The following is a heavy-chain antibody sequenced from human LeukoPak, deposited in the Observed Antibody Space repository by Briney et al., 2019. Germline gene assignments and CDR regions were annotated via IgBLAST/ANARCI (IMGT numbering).Heavy chain of an antibody. Sequence: ASVKVSCKASGYTFTGYYIHWVRQAPGQGLEWMGWINPNSGDTNYAQKFQGRVTMTRDTSITTAYMELSSLRSDDTAVYYCARVFGSSGSHLPGGYWGQGTLVTVSS. V-gene: IGHV1-2*02. CDR3: ARVFGSSGSHLPGGY. CDR1: GYTFTGYY. J-gene: IGHJ4*02. D-gene: IGHD6-19*01. CDR2: INPNSGDT.